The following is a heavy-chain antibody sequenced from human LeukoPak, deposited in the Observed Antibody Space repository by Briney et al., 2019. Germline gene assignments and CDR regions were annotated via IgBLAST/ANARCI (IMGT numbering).Heavy chain of an antibody. J-gene: IGHJ4*02. CDR3: ARHPIFSSSWYFDY. CDR2: IYPGDSDT. CDR1: GYSFTSYW. V-gene: IGHV5-51*01. D-gene: IGHD6-13*01. Sequence: GESLKISCKGSGYSFTSYWIGWVRQMPGKGLEWMGIIYPGDSDTRYSPSFQGQVTISADKSISTAYLQWSSLMASDTASYYCARHPIFSSSWYFDYWGQGTLVTVSS.